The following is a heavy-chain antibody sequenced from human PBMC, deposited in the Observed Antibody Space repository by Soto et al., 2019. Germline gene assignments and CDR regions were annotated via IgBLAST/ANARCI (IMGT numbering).Heavy chain of an antibody. J-gene: IGHJ6*02. CDR2: IGNTLDTI. V-gene: IGHV3-48*02. CDR3: ARGDCSGGSCYGIDV. D-gene: IGHD2-15*01. Sequence: EVQLVESGGVLVQPGGSLRLSCAASGFAFSGHTMNWVRQAPGKGLEWVAYIGNTLDTIYYAYSVKGRFIISRDDAMRAVFLHMSSLRDDDTAVYYCARGDCSGGSCYGIDVWGRGTTVTVSS. CDR1: GFAFSGHT.